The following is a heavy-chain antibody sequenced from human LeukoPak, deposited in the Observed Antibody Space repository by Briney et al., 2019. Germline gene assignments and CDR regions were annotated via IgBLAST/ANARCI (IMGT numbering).Heavy chain of an antibody. V-gene: IGHV4-59*01. J-gene: IGHJ5*02. Sequence: SETLSLTCTVAGGSISSYYWSWIRQPPGKGLEWIGYIYYSGSTNYNPSLKSRVTISVDTSKSQFSLKLSSVTAADTAVYYCARDRGYCSGGSCYRWFDPWGQGTLVTVSS. D-gene: IGHD2-15*01. CDR1: GGSISSYY. CDR2: IYYSGST. CDR3: ARDRGYCSGGSCYRWFDP.